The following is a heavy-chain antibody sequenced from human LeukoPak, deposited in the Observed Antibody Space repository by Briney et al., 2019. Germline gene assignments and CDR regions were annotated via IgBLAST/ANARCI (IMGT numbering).Heavy chain of an antibody. J-gene: IGHJ4*02. Sequence: GGSLRLSCAASGFTVSDNYMNWVRQAPGKGLEWVSVIYSGGSTYYADSVKGRFTISRDNSKNTLYLQMNSLRAEDTAVYYCARDYYGSGSFFDCWGQGTLVTVSP. V-gene: IGHV3-53*01. CDR3: ARDYYGSGSFFDC. D-gene: IGHD3-10*01. CDR2: IYSGGST. CDR1: GFTVSDNY.